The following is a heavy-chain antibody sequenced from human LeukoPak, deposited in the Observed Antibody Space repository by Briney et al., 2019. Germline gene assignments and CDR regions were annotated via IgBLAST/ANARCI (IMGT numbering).Heavy chain of an antibody. V-gene: IGHV4-59*01. Sequence: PSETLSLTCTVSGDSISTDYWSWIRQPPGKGLDWIGYVSFGGGTNYNPSLKSRVITSADTSKNQFSLNLTSVTAADTAVYYCVRASVESGGAFDIWGQGTMVTVSS. J-gene: IGHJ3*02. CDR2: VSFGGGT. D-gene: IGHD2-15*01. CDR3: VRASVESGGAFDI. CDR1: GDSISTDY.